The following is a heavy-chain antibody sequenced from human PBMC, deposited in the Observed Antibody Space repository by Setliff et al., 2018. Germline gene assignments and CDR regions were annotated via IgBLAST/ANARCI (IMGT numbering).Heavy chain of an antibody. CDR1: GFTFSSHW. J-gene: IGHJ4*02. Sequence: GGSLRLSCAASGFTFSSHWMNWVRQAPGKGLEWVSVISDSGGSTYYADSVKGRFTISRDNSKNTLYLQMNSLRAEDTAVYYCAKDSGYSGYGYFDYWGQGTLVTVSS. CDR2: ISDSGGST. CDR3: AKDSGYSGYGYFDY. D-gene: IGHD5-12*01. V-gene: IGHV3-23*01.